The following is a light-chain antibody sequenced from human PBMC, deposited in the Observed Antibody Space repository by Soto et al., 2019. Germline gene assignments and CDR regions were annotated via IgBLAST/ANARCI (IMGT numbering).Light chain of an antibody. CDR3: CSSVGSNYV. Sequence: QSVLTQPPSASGSPGQSVTISCTGTSSDVGGYNYVSWYQQYPGKAPKLMIYEASKRPSGVPDRFSGSKSGNTASLTVSGLQAEDEADYYCCSSVGSNYVFGTGTKVTVL. CDR2: EAS. CDR1: SSDVGGYNY. J-gene: IGLJ1*01. V-gene: IGLV2-8*01.